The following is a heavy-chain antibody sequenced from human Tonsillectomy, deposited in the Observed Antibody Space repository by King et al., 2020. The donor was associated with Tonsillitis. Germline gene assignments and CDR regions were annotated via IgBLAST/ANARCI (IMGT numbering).Heavy chain of an antibody. V-gene: IGHV3-30*18. CDR3: AKDRVLRDFVAGVYGMDV. J-gene: IGHJ6*02. CDR2: ISSDGRDN. Sequence: VQLVESGGGVVQVGKALRLSCAASGFTFRNYGMYWVRQAPGKGLEWVAAISSDGRDNKHAVSVRGRFIISRDNAKNILYLQMYSLRSDDTGIYFCAKDRVLRDFVAGVYGMDVWGRGTTVTVSS. D-gene: IGHD3-9*01. CDR1: GFTFRNYG.